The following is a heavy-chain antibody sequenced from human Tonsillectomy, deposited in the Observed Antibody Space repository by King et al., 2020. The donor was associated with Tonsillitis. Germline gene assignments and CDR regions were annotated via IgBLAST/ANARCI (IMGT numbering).Heavy chain of an antibody. CDR2: IYYSGST. Sequence: VQLQESGPGLVKPSETLSLTCTVSGGSISSYYWSWIRQPPGKGLEWIGYIYYSGSTNYNPSLKSRVTISVDTSKNQFSLKLSSVTAADTAVYYCARVSNYDSSAEDAFDIWGQGTMVTVSS. CDR1: GGSISSYY. J-gene: IGHJ3*02. V-gene: IGHV4-59*01. D-gene: IGHD3-22*01. CDR3: ARVSNYDSSAEDAFDI.